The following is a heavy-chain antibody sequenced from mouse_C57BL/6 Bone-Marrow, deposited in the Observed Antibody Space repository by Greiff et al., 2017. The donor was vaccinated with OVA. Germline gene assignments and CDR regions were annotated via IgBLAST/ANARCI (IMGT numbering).Heavy chain of an antibody. CDR3: ARWDYGNYGTWYFDV. CDR2: IHPNSGST. Sequence: QVQLQQPGAELVKPGASVKMSCKASGYTFTSYWITWVKQRPGQGLEWIGMIHPNSGSTNYNEKFKSKATLTVDKSSSTAYMQLSSLTSEDSAVYYCARWDYGNYGTWYFDVWGTGTTVTVSS. CDR1: GYTFTSYW. J-gene: IGHJ1*03. V-gene: IGHV1-64*01. D-gene: IGHD2-1*01.